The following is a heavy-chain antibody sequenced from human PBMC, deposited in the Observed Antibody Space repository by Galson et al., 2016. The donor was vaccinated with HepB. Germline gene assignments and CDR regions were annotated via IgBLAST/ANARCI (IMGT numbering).Heavy chain of an antibody. D-gene: IGHD3-22*01. Sequence: SLRLSCAASGFIVNNNYMNWVRQAPGKGLEWVSVIYSDGSTYYADSVTGRFTISGDNSKNMPYLQMNTRRAEDTAVYYCARDPYYCDSRGYTTGFDVWGQGTMVTVSS. V-gene: IGHV3-53*01. J-gene: IGHJ3*01. CDR2: IYSDGST. CDR1: GFIVNNNY. CDR3: ARDPYYCDSRGYTTGFDV.